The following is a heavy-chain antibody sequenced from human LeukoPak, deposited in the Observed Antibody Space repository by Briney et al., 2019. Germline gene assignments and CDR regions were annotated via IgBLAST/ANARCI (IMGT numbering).Heavy chain of an antibody. Sequence: SETLSLTCAVYGGSFSGYYWSWIRQPPGKGLEWIGSIYYTGSTYYNPSLKSRATISVDTSKNHFSLKLTSVTAADTAVYFCARGTGGAAAADFDPWGQGTLVTVSS. V-gene: IGHV4-34*09. D-gene: IGHD6-13*01. CDR3: ARGTGGAAAADFDP. CDR2: IYYTGST. J-gene: IGHJ5*02. CDR1: GGSFSGYY.